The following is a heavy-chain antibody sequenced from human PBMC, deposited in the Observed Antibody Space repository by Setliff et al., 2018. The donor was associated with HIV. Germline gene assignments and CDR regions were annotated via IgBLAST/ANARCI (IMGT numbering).Heavy chain of an antibody. Sequence: ASVKVSCKASGYTFTGYYMHWVRQAPGQGLEWMGWINPNNGGTNYAQKFQGRVIMTRDTSTNTLYMELSNLKSDDTAVYYCARGMDYYDTSGYYQYYFDYWGQGTLVTVSS. D-gene: IGHD3-22*01. CDR3: ARGMDYYDTSGYYQYYFDY. V-gene: IGHV1-2*02. J-gene: IGHJ4*02. CDR1: GYTFTGYY. CDR2: INPNNGGT.